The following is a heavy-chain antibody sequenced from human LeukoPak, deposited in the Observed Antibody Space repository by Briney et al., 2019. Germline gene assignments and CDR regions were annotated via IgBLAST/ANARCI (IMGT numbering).Heavy chain of an antibody. J-gene: IGHJ3*02. CDR3: TRDKDAYGDYSAAFDI. CDR1: GFTFSSYG. CDR2: IRYDGSNK. Sequence: GGSLRLSCAASGFTFSSYGMHWVRQAPGKGLEWVAFIRYDGSNKYYADSVKGRFTISRDNSKNTLYLQMNSLRIEDTAVYYCTRDKDAYGDYSAAFDIWGQATRVTASP. V-gene: IGHV3-30*02. D-gene: IGHD4-17*01.